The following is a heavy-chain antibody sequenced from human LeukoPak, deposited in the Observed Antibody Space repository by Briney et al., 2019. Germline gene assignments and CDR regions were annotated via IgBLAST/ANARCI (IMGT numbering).Heavy chain of an antibody. CDR1: GFTFSSYA. CDR3: AKDRMGSSGWYDL. CDR2: ISGSGGST. J-gene: IGHJ5*02. D-gene: IGHD6-19*01. Sequence: GGSRRLSCAASGFTFSSYAMSWVRQAPGKGLEWVPAISGSGGSTYYADSVKGRFTISRDNSKNTLYLQMNSLRAEDTAVYYCAKDRMGSSGWYDLWGQGTLVTVSS. V-gene: IGHV3-23*01.